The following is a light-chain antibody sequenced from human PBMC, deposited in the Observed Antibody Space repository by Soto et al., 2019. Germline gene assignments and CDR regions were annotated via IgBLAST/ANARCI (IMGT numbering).Light chain of an antibody. CDR2: EVT. CDR1: SSDVGGYSF. Sequence: QSALTQPPSASGSPGQSVTIPCTGTSSDVGGYSFVSWYQQHPGKVPKLMIYEVTKRPSGVPDRFSGSKSGKTASLTVSGLQGEDEADYYCCSYAGSNTYVFGTGTKLTVL. J-gene: IGLJ1*01. V-gene: IGLV2-8*01. CDR3: CSYAGSNTYV.